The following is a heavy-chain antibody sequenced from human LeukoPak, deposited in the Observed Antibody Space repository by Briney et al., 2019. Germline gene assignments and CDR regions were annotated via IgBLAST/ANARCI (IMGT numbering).Heavy chain of an antibody. V-gene: IGHV1-69*04. Sequence: ASVKVSCKASGGTFSSYAISWVRQAPGQGLEWMGRIIPILGIANYAQKFQGRVTITADKSTSTAYMELSSLRSEDTAVYYCAREGDLTTVTTATDAFDIWGQGTMVTVSS. CDR2: IIPILGIA. D-gene: IGHD4-17*01. CDR1: GGTFSSYA. J-gene: IGHJ3*02. CDR3: AREGDLTTVTTATDAFDI.